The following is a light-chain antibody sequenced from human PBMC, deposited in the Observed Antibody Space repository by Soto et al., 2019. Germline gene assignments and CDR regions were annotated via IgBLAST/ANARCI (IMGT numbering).Light chain of an antibody. CDR2: EVS. Sequence: QSALTQPASVSGSPGQSITISCTGTSSDVGDYKYVSWYQQHPGKAPKLMIYEVSKRPSGVSNRFSGSKSGNTASLTISGLQAEDEADYYCCSYAGSSTWVFGGGTKLTVL. J-gene: IGLJ3*02. CDR3: CSYAGSSTWV. V-gene: IGLV2-23*02. CDR1: SSDVGDYKY.